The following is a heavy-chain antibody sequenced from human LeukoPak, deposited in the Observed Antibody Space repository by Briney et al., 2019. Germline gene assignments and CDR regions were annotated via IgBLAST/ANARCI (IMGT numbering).Heavy chain of an antibody. V-gene: IGHV3-23*01. CDR1: GFTFSSYA. J-gene: IGHJ5*02. Sequence: PGGSLRLSCAASGFTFSSYAMSWVRQAPGKGLEWVSAISGSGGSTYYADSVKGRFTISRDNSKNTLYLQMNSLRAEDTAAYYCARDRDCSGGSCYEPAGWFDPWGQGTLVTVSS. CDR3: ARDRDCSGGSCYEPAGWFDP. CDR2: ISGSGGST. D-gene: IGHD2-15*01.